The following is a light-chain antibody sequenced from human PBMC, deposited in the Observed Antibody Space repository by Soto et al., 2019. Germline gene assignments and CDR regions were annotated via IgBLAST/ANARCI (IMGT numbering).Light chain of an antibody. CDR2: GAS. Sequence: EIVMTQSPATLSVSPGERATFSCRASQSVNSNLAWYQQKPGQAPRLLIYGASTRATGIPARFSGSGSGTEFTLTISSLQPDDFATYYCQQYNSYWTFGQGTKVDIK. V-gene: IGKV3-15*01. CDR3: QQYNSYWT. J-gene: IGKJ1*01. CDR1: QSVNSN.